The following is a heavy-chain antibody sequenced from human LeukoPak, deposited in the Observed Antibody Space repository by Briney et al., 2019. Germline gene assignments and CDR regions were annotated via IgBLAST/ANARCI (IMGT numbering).Heavy chain of an antibody. Sequence: GGSLRLSCAASGFTFNNYAMTWVRQAPGRGLEWVSAISSSSSYIYYADSVKGRFTISRDNAKNSLYLQMNSLRAEDTAVYYCARDLGYGWIDYWGQGTLVTVSS. J-gene: IGHJ4*02. V-gene: IGHV3-21*01. D-gene: IGHD4-17*01. CDR2: ISSSSSYI. CDR3: ARDLGYGWIDY. CDR1: GFTFNNYA.